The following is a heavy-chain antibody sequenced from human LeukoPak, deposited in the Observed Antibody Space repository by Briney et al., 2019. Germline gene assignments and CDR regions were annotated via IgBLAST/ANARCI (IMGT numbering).Heavy chain of an antibody. J-gene: IGHJ6*03. CDR2: ISGSGGST. CDR3: ARVEDIPDSYMGV. CDR1: GFTFSSYA. V-gene: IGHV3-23*01. Sequence: GGSLRLSCAASGFTFSSYAMSWVRQAPGKGLEWVSAISGSGGSTYYADSVKGRFTISRDNSKNTLYLQMNSLRAEDTAVYYCARVEDIPDSYMGVWGKGTTVTVSS. D-gene: IGHD2-15*01.